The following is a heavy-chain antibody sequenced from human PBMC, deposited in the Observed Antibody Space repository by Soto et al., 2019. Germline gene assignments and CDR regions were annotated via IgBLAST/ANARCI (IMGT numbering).Heavy chain of an antibody. CDR2: INTSGGNT. V-gene: IGHV3-23*01. Sequence: EVQLLESGGGLVQPGGSLRLSCAASGFTFSNYAMTWVRQAPGKGLECVSTINTSGGNTHYADSVKGRFSVSRDNSKNTLSLQMNSLRAEDTAVYYCSKDWQHESWGQGTMVNVSS. CDR1: GFTFSNYA. D-gene: IGHD6-13*01. CDR3: SKDWQHES. J-gene: IGHJ5*02.